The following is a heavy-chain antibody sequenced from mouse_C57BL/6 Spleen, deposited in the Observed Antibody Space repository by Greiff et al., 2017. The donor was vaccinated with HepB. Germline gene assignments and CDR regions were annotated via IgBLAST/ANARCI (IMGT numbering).Heavy chain of an antibody. D-gene: IGHD1-1*01. CDR1: GYTFTSYW. J-gene: IGHJ1*03. V-gene: IGHV1-55*01. CDR2: IYPGSGST. Sequence: VQLQQSGAELVKPGASVKMSCKASGYTFTSYWITWVKQRPGQGLEWIGDIYPGSGSTNYNEKFKSKATLTVDTSSSTAYMQLSSLTSEASAVYYCARVGFYYGSSYDWYFDVWGTGTTVTVSS. CDR3: ARVGFYYGSSYDWYFDV.